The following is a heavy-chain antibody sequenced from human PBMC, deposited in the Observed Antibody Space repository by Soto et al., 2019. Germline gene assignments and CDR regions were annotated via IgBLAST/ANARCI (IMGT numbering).Heavy chain of an antibody. CDR1: GFTFSSYA. J-gene: IGHJ3*02. CDR2: ISGSGGST. Sequence: EVQLLESGGGLVQPGGSLRLSCAASGFTFSSYAMSWVRQAPGKGLEWVSAISGSGGSTYYADSVKGRFTISRDNSKNTLSLQMNSLRAEDTAVYYCAVGGLYGEYVAAFDICCQGTMVTVSS. CDR3: AVGGLYGEYVAAFDI. V-gene: IGHV3-23*01. D-gene: IGHD4-17*01.